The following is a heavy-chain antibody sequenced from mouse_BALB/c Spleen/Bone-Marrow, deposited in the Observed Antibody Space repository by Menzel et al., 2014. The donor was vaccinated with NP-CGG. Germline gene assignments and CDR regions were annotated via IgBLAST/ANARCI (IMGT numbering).Heavy chain of an antibody. V-gene: IGHV5-12*02. D-gene: IGHD2-14*01. CDR1: GFTFSDYY. Sequence: DVKVEESGGGLVQPGGSLKLSCATSGFTFSDYYMYWVRQTPEKRLEWVAYISNGGGSTYYPDTVKGRFTISRDNAKNTLYLQMSRLKSEDTAMYYCARGLYYRPFAYWGQGTLVTVSA. CDR2: ISNGGGST. CDR3: ARGLYYRPFAY. J-gene: IGHJ3*01.